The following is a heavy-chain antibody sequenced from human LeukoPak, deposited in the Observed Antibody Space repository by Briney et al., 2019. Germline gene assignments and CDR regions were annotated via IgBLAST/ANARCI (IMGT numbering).Heavy chain of an antibody. J-gene: IGHJ5*02. CDR3: ARGPRRRGETYYDFWSGYTNWFDP. Sequence: GASVKVSCKASGYTFTSYGISWVRQSPGQGLEWMGWISAYNGNTNYAQKLQGRVTMTTDTSTSTAYMELRSLRSDDTAVYYCARGPRRRGETYYDFWSGYTNWFDPWGQGTLVTVSS. D-gene: IGHD3-3*01. CDR2: ISAYNGNT. CDR1: GYTFTSYG. V-gene: IGHV1-18*01.